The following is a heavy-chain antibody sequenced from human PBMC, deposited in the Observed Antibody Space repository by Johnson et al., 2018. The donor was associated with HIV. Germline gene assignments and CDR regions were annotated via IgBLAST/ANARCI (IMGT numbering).Heavy chain of an antibody. CDR1: GFSISSYS. Sequence: VQLVESGGGVVQPGRSLRLSCAASGFSISSYSMSWVRQTPGKGLEWVAFISSDGINKYYADSVKGRFTISRDNSKNTLYLQMNSLRAEDTAVYYCASSRSSWTSDPDDAFDIWGQGTMVTVSS. CDR2: ISSDGINK. J-gene: IGHJ3*02. CDR3: ASSRSSWTSDPDDAFDI. D-gene: IGHD6-13*01. V-gene: IGHV3-30*04.